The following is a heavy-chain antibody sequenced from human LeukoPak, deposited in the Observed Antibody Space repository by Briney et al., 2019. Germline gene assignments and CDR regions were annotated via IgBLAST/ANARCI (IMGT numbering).Heavy chain of an antibody. J-gene: IGHJ4*02. CDR3: ARVGYGYSSSHFDY. Sequence: SETLSLTCTVSGGSLSSYYWSWIRQPPGKGLEWIGYIYYSGSTNYNPSLKSRVTISVDTSKNQFSLKLSSVTAADTAVYYCARVGYGYSSSHFDYWGQGTLVTVSS. CDR1: GGSLSSYY. CDR2: IYYSGST. D-gene: IGHD6-6*01. V-gene: IGHV4-59*01.